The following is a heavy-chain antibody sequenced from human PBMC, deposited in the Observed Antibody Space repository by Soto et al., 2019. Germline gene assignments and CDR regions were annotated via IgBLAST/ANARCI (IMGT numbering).Heavy chain of an antibody. CDR1: GFNFKSYD. Sequence: QTGGSLRLSCAASGFNFKSYDMFWVRQAPGKGPEWVSFVSTSGGRTEYADFVRGRFTISRDNAENTLSLQMNSLAVDGTAVYYCVRKGYETGWYYDQWGQGTLVTVSS. CDR2: VSTSGGRT. J-gene: IGHJ4*02. V-gene: IGHV3-23*01. D-gene: IGHD6-19*01. CDR3: VRKGYETGWYYDQ.